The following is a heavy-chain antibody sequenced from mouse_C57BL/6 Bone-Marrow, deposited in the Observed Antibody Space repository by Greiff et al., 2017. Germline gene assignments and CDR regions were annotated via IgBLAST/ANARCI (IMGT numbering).Heavy chain of an antibody. Sequence: EVKVVESGGGLVQSGRSLRLSCATSGFTFSDFYMEWVRQAPGKGLEWIAASRNKANDYTTEYSASVKGRFIVSRDTSQSILYLQMNALRAEDTAIYYCARDAITTETPFAYWGQGTLVTVSA. J-gene: IGHJ3*01. CDR3: ARDAITTETPFAY. D-gene: IGHD1-1*01. CDR2: SRNKANDYTT. CDR1: GFTFSDFY. V-gene: IGHV7-1*01.